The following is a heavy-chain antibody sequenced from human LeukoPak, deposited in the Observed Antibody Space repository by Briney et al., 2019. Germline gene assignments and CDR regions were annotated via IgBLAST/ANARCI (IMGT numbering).Heavy chain of an antibody. CDR3: ARGDSGYSDY. Sequence: PGGSLRLSCAASGFTFSNSPMHWVRQAPGKGLEYVSVISSNGGTTYYANSVKGRFTISRDNSKNTLYLQMGSLRAEDMAVYYCARGDSGYSDYWGQGTLVTVSS. D-gene: IGHD5-12*01. CDR1: GFTFSNSP. CDR2: ISSNGGTT. J-gene: IGHJ4*02. V-gene: IGHV3-64*01.